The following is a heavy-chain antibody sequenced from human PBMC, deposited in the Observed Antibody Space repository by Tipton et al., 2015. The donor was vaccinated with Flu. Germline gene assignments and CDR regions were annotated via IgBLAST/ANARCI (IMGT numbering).Heavy chain of an antibody. CDR1: GDSISSGYY. J-gene: IGHJ4*02. Sequence: TLSLTCAVSGDSISSGYYWGWIRQPPGKGLEWIGSIHHSGTAHYNPSLKSRVTISVDTSKNQFSLKLNFVTAADTAVYYCAVGVGATWLFDYWGPGILVTVPS. CDR3: AVGVGATWLFDY. D-gene: IGHD1-26*01. V-gene: IGHV4-38-2*01. CDR2: IHHSGTA.